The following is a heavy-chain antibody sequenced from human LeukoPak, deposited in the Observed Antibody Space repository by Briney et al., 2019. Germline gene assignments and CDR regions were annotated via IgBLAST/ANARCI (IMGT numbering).Heavy chain of an antibody. CDR2: IRYDGSNK. CDR1: GFTFSSCG. Sequence: GGSLRLSCAASGFTFSSCGMHWVRQAPGKGLEWVAFIRYDGSNKYYADSVKGRFTISRDNSKNTLYLQMNSLRAEDTAVYYCAKDRDYYYCYYMDVWGKGTTVTISS. V-gene: IGHV3-30*02. CDR3: AKDRDYYYCYYMDV. J-gene: IGHJ6*03. D-gene: IGHD3-10*01.